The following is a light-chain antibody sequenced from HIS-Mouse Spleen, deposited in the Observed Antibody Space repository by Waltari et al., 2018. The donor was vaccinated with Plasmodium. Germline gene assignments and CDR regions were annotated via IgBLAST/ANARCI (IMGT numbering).Light chain of an antibody. Sequence: DIQMTQSPSSLSASVGDRVTIPCRASQSISSYLNWYQQKPGKAPKLLIYAASSLQSGVPSMFSGSGSGTDFTLTISSQQPEDFATYYCQQSYSTPYTFGQGTKLGIK. V-gene: IGKV1-39*01. CDR2: AAS. CDR3: QQSYSTPYT. J-gene: IGKJ2*01. CDR1: QSISSY.